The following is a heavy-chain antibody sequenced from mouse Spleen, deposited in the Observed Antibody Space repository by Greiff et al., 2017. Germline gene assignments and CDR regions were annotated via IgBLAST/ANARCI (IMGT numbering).Heavy chain of an antibody. CDR2: IDPETGGT. V-gene: IGHV1-15*01. J-gene: IGHJ4*01. D-gene: IGHD1-1*01. Sequence: VQLQQSGAELVRPGASVTLSCKASGYTFTDYEMHWVKQTPVHGLEWIGAIDPETGGTAYNQTFKGKAILTADKSSSTAYMELRSLTSEDSAVYYCTRRGYYADAMDYWGQGTSVTVSS. CDR3: TRRGYYADAMDY. CDR1: GYTFTDYE.